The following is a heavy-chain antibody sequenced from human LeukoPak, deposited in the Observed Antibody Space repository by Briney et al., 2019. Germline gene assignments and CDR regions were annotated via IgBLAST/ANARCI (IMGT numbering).Heavy chain of an antibody. D-gene: IGHD1-26*01. CDR2: IDPSDSHT. J-gene: IGHJ4*02. Sequence: GESLKISCKGSGYTYTNYWIIWVRQMPGKGLEWMGRIDPSDSHTNYSPSFQGHVTISAAKSISTAYLQWSSLKASDTAVYYCVRPGPSGSYAYWGPGTLVIVSS. CDR1: GYTYTNYW. CDR3: VRPGPSGSYAY. V-gene: IGHV5-10-1*01.